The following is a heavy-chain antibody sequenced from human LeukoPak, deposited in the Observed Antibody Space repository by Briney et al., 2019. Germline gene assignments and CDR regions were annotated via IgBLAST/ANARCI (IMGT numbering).Heavy chain of an antibody. D-gene: IGHD6-19*01. V-gene: IGHV6-1*01. Sequence: SQALSLTCAISGDSVSSNSPAWNWIRQSPSRGLEWLGRTYYRSKWYNDYAVSVKGRITINPDTSKNQFSLHLNSVTPEDTAVYYCARDWLGYYYDCWGQGTVVTVSS. CDR1: GDSVSSNSPA. J-gene: IGHJ4*02. CDR3: ARDWLGYYYDC. CDR2: TYYRSKWYN.